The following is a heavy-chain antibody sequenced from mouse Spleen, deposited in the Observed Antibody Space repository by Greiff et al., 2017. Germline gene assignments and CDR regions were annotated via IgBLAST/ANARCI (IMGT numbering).Heavy chain of an antibody. CDR3: ARQGYGNYFDY. Sequence: EVKLVESGGGLVKPGGSLKLSCAASGFTFSSYAMSWVRQTPEKRLEWVATISSGGSYTYYPASVKGRFTISRDNAKNTLYLQMSSLRSEDTAMYYCARQGYGNYFDYWGQGTTLTVSS. CDR2: ISSGGSYT. V-gene: IGHV5-9-3*01. CDR1: GFTFSSYA. J-gene: IGHJ2*01. D-gene: IGHD2-10*02.